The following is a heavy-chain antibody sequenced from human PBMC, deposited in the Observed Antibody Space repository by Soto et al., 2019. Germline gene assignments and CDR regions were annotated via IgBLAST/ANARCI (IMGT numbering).Heavy chain of an antibody. CDR2: ISYDGMNK. CDR3: AQDTYYRHTSGYYVFQY. CDR1: GFTFSNYG. V-gene: IGHV3-30*18. D-gene: IGHD3-22*01. Sequence: QVQLVESGGGVVQPGRSLRLSCAASGFTFSNYGIHWVRQAPGKGLEWVAVISYDGMNKQFADSVKGRFTIARDNSKNTVYLQMDSLRPEDTAVYYCAQDTYYRHTSGYYVFQYWGQGTLVSVSS. J-gene: IGHJ4*02.